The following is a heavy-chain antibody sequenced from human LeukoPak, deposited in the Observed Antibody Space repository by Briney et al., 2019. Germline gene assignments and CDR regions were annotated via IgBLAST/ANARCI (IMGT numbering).Heavy chain of an antibody. CDR3: ARAVGDYTFDY. CDR1: GGSIRSYY. D-gene: IGHD4-17*01. Sequence: PSETLSLTCTVSGGSIRSYYWSWFRQPPGKGLEWIAYISYTGSTKYNPSLRSRVTISVDTSKNQFSLKLSSVTAADTAVYYCARAVGDYTFDYWGQGAMVTVSS. V-gene: IGHV4-59*01. J-gene: IGHJ4*02. CDR2: ISYTGST.